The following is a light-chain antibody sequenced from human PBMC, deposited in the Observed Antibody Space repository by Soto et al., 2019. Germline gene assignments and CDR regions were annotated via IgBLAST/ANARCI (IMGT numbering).Light chain of an antibody. Sequence: DIQMTQSPSSLSASVGDRVTITCRASQGIRNDLSWYQQKPGKAPKRLIYAASSLHSGVPSRFSGSASGTEFTLAISGLQPEDFVTYYCQQGYSTPWTFGQGTKVEIK. CDR1: QGIRND. CDR2: AAS. J-gene: IGKJ1*01. CDR3: QQGYSTPWT. V-gene: IGKV1-17*01.